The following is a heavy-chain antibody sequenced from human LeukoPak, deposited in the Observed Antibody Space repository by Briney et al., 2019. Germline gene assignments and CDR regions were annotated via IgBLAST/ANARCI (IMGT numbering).Heavy chain of an antibody. CDR2: IYGGGNI. CDR1: GFTVSSNY. D-gene: IGHD5-24*01. V-gene: IGHV3-53*01. Sequence: GGSLRLSCAASGFTVSSNYMNCVRQAPGKGLEWVSVIYGGGNIYYADSVKGRFTISRDNSKNTLYLQMNSLRAEDTAVYYCARGAGYNYPYYFDYWGQGTLVTVSS. J-gene: IGHJ4*02. CDR3: ARGAGYNYPYYFDY.